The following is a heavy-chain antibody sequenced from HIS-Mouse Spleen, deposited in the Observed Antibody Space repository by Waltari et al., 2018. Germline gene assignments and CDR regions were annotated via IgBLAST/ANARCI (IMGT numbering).Heavy chain of an antibody. CDR3: AREIPYSSSWYDWYFDL. D-gene: IGHD6-13*01. J-gene: IGHJ2*01. V-gene: IGHV4-39*07. CDR2: IYYSGST. Sequence: QLQLQASGPGLVQPSETLSLTCTVPGGPISSSSYYWRWIRQPPGKGLEWIGRIYYSGSTYYNPSLKSRVTISVDTSKNQFSLKLSSVTAADTAVYYCAREIPYSSSWYDWYFDLWGRGTLVTVSS. CDR1: GGPISSSSYY.